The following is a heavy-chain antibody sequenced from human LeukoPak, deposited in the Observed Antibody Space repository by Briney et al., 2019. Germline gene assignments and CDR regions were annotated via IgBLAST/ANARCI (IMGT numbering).Heavy chain of an antibody. CDR1: GYSISSGYY. V-gene: IGHV4-38-2*02. J-gene: IGHJ4*02. CDR3: ARIDYSNYFDY. CDR2: IYHSGST. D-gene: IGHD4-11*01. Sequence: PSETLSLTCTVSGYSISSGYYWGWIRQPPGKGLEWIGSIYHSGSTYYNPSLKSRVTISVDTSKNQFSLKLSSVTAADTAVYYCARIDYSNYFDYWGQGTLVTVSS.